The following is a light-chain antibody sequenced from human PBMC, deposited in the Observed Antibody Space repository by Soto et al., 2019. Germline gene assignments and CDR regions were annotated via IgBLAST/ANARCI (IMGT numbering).Light chain of an antibody. CDR1: SSDVGGYNY. CDR3: SSYTGSDAVV. J-gene: IGLJ2*01. CDR2: EVS. Sequence: QSALTQPPSASGSPGRSVTISCTGTSSDVGGYNYVSWYQQHSGKATKLMIYEVSKRPSGVPDRFSGSKSDNTASLTVSGLQAEDEADYFCSSYTGSDAVVFGGGTKVTVL. V-gene: IGLV2-8*01.